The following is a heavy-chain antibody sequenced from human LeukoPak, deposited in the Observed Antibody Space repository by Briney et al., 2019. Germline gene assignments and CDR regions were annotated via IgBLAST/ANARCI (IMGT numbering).Heavy chain of an antibody. J-gene: IGHJ4*02. CDR3: ARIFIRNGYSSYFDC. V-gene: IGHV4-38-2*01. CDR2: VYQSGTT. Sequence: SETLSLTCPVSGFSISSGHYWGWVRQPPGAGLEWIGSVYQSGTTYYNPSLKSRVTTSVDMSKNQFSLRLRPVTAADTAVYYCARIFIRNGYSSYFDCWGQGTLVTVSS. D-gene: IGHD5-18*01. CDR1: GFSISSGHY.